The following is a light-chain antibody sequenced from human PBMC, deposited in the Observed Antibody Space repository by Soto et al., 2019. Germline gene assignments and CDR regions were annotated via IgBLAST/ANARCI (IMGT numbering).Light chain of an antibody. J-gene: IGKJ4*01. Sequence: DIVMTQSPDSLAVSLGERATINCKSSQSVLYSSNNKNYLAWYQQKSGQPPKLLIYWASTRESGVPDRFSGSGSGTDFTLTISSLQAEDVAVYYCQQHYRSPLTFGGGTKVEIK. CDR2: WAS. CDR3: QQHYRSPLT. CDR1: QSVLYSSNNKNY. V-gene: IGKV4-1*01.